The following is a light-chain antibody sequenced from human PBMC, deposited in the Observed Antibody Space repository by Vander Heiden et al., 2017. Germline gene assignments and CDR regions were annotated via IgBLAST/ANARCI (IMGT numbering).Light chain of an antibody. CDR2: EDH. J-gene: IGLJ2*01. CDR1: SGSIASNH. CDR3: QSYDTSTVV. V-gene: IGLV6-57*01. Sequence: HSVSGSPGKTVTISCTRSSGSIASNHVQWYQQRPGSSPTTVIFEDHRRPSGVPDRFSGSIDSSANSASLAISGLKTEDEADYYCQSYDTSTVVFGGGTKLTV.